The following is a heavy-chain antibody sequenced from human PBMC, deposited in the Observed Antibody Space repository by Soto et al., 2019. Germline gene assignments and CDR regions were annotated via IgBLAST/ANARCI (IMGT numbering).Heavy chain of an antibody. Sequence: SSETLSLTCAVSGYSIRSGYFWGWIRQPPGKGLEWIGSMYHSGVTYYNLSLKSRVTISVDTSKNQLSLKLSSATAADTAVYYCARSMYSTSAQLYYGMDVWGQGTTVTVSS. CDR3: ARSMYSTSAQLYYGMDV. CDR2: MYHSGVT. CDR1: GYSIRSGYF. V-gene: IGHV4-38-2*01. J-gene: IGHJ6*02. D-gene: IGHD6-6*01.